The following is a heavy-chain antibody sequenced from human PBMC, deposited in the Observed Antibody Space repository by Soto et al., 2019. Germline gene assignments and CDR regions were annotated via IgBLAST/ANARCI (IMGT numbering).Heavy chain of an antibody. CDR3: ARVGALGSSSCFDY. Sequence: QVQLQQWGAGLLKPSETLSLTCAVYGGSFSGYYWSWIRQPPGKGLEWLGEIDDSGSTNYNPSLKSRVTISVDTSKNQLSLTLSSVTAADTAVYYCARVGALGSSSCFDYWGQGTLVTVSS. CDR2: IDDSGST. V-gene: IGHV4-34*01. CDR1: GGSFSGYY. D-gene: IGHD6-13*01. J-gene: IGHJ4*02.